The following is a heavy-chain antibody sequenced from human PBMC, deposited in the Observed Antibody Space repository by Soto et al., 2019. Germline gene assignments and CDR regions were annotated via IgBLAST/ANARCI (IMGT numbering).Heavy chain of an antibody. Sequence: PGGSLRLSCAASGFTFSSYSMNWVRQAPGKGLEWVSSISSSSSYIYYADSVKGRFTISRDNAKNSLYLQMNSLRAEDTAVYYCASTAAAAGTSWFDPWGQGILVTVSS. CDR3: ASTAAAAGTSWFDP. CDR1: GFTFSSYS. V-gene: IGHV3-21*01. J-gene: IGHJ5*02. CDR2: ISSSSSYI. D-gene: IGHD6-13*01.